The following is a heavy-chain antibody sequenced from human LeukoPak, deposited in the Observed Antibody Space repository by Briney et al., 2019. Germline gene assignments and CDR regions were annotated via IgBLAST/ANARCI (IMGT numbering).Heavy chain of an antibody. CDR1: GFTFSSYW. J-gene: IGHJ4*02. CDR2: IKQDGSEK. V-gene: IGHV3-7*01. CDR3: ARGLYYYGSGNLFDY. Sequence: PGGSLRLSCAASGFTFSSYWMSWVRQAPGKGLEWVANIKQDGSEKYYVDSVKGRFTISRDNAKNSLYLQMNSLRAEDTAVYYCARGLYYYGSGNLFDYWGQGTLVTVSS. D-gene: IGHD3-10*01.